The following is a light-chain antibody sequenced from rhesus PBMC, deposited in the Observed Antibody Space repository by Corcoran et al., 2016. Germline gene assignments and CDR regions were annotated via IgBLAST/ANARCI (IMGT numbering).Light chain of an antibody. CDR3: QQYSGRPLT. J-gene: IGKJ4*01. CDR1: QSISSW. V-gene: IGKV1-22*01. Sequence: DIQMTQSPSSLSASVGDTVTITCRASQSISSWLDWYQQKPGKAPKLLIYKASSLQSGVPSRFSGSGSRTDFTLTISSLQSGDFATYYCQQYSGRPLTFGGGTKVEIK. CDR2: KAS.